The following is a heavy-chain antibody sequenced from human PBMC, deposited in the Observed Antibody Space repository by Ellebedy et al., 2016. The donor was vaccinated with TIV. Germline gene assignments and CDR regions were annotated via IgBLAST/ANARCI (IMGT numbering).Heavy chain of an antibody. D-gene: IGHD3-9*01. V-gene: IGHV5-51*01. CDR2: IYPGDSDT. J-gene: IGHJ6*02. CDR3: ARRSGYHYNYAVDV. Sequence: GESLKISCKGSGYSFTNYWIGWVRQMPGKGLEWMGVIYPGDSDTRYNPSFQGQVTISADKSISTAHLQWSSLRASDTAIYYCARRSGYHYNYAVDVWGQGTTVTVSS. CDR1: GYSFTNYW.